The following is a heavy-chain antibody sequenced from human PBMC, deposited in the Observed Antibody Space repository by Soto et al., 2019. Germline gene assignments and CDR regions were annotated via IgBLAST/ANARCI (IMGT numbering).Heavy chain of an antibody. V-gene: IGHV3-23*01. CDR3: AKATATSGGAFEI. J-gene: IGHJ3*02. CDR1: GFICSSYD. Sequence: GGSLRLSCAVSGFICSSYDMSWVRQAPGKGLEWVSTILVGGSTHYEDSVKGRFTISRDTSKNTVYLQMSSLTAGDTAFYYCAKATATSGGAFEIYGQGTMVTVSS. CDR2: ILVGGST. D-gene: IGHD1-26*01.